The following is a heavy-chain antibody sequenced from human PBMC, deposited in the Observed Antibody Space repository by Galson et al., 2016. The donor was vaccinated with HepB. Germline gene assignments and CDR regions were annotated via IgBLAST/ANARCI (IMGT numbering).Heavy chain of an antibody. V-gene: IGHV6-1*01. CDR1: GDSVSSNSAT. Sequence: CAISGDSVSSNSATWNWIRQSPSRGLEWLGRTYYRSKWYNDYALSVKSRTTINPDTSKNQFSLQLNSVTPEDTAVYYCARVRNGYSGYANPYYYGMDVWGQGTTVTVSS. CDR2: TYYRSKWYN. CDR3: ARVRNGYSGYANPYYYGMDV. J-gene: IGHJ6*02. D-gene: IGHD5-12*01.